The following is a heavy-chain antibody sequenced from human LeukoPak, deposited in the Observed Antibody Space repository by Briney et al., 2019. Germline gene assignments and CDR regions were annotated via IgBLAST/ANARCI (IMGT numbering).Heavy chain of an antibody. V-gene: IGHV4-59*01. CDR3: ARSDYGGNSAAFGV. Sequence: SSETLSLTCTVSGGSIKNYFWNWVRRPPGKGLEWVGYIYSSGTTYYNPSLESRLTISLDTSKNHFTLQLSSVTAADTAVYYCARSDYGGNSAAFGVWGQGTMVTVSS. D-gene: IGHD4-23*01. J-gene: IGHJ3*01. CDR2: IYSSGTT. CDR1: GGSIKNYF.